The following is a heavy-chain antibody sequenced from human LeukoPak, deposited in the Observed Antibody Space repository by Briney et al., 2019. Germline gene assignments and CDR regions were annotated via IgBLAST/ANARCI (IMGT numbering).Heavy chain of an antibody. D-gene: IGHD4-23*01. J-gene: IGHJ3*02. Sequence: PGGSLRPSCAASGFTFKTYWMRWVRQAPGKGLVWVSHSNSDGSSTSYADSVRGRFTISRDNAKNTLYLQMNSLRAEDTAVYYCARDLKGPVNDVFDMWGQGTMVTVSS. CDR2: SNSDGSST. V-gene: IGHV3-74*01. CDR3: ARDLKGPVNDVFDM. CDR1: GFTFKTYW.